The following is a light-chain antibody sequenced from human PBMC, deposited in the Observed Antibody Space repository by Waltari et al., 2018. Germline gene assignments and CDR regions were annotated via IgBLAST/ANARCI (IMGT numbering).Light chain of an antibody. CDR2: LGS. CDR3: MQALQTPLT. J-gene: IGKJ4*01. Sequence: DLVMTQSPLSLPVTPGAPASFPCRSSQRLLHSNGYNYLDWYLQKPGQSPQLLIYLGSSRASGVPDRFSGSGSGTDFTLEISRVEAEDVGLYYCMQALQTPLTFGGGTKVEI. CDR1: QRLLHSNGYNY. V-gene: IGKV2-28*01.